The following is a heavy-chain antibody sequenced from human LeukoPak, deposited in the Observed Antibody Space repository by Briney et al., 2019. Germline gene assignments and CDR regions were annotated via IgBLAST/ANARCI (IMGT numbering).Heavy chain of an antibody. CDR1: GFTVSSNY. J-gene: IGHJ4*02. CDR3: ARDRQWLRF. V-gene: IGHV3-7*01. CDR2: IKQDGSEK. D-gene: IGHD5-12*01. Sequence: QSGGSLRLSCAASGFTVSSNYMNWVRQAPGKGLEWVANIKQDGSEKYYVDSVKGRFTISRDNAKNSLYLQMNSLRAVDTAVYYCARDRQWLRFWGQGTLVTVSS.